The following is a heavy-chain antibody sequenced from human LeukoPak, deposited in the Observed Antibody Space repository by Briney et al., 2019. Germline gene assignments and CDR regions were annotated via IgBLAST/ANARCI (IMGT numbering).Heavy chain of an antibody. CDR1: GGSISGYY. Sequence: SETLSLTCTVSGGSISGYYWSWIRQPPGKGLEWIGYIYYSGGTIYNPSLKSRVTISVDTSKNQFSLKLSSVTAADTAVYYCARVAIAAAGTNYYGMDVWGQGTTVTVSS. CDR2: IYYSGGT. J-gene: IGHJ6*02. D-gene: IGHD6-13*01. CDR3: ARVAIAAAGTNYYGMDV. V-gene: IGHV4-59*01.